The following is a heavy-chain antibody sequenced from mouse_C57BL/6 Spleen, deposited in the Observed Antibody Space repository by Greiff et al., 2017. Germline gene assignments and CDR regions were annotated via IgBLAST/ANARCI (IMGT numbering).Heavy chain of an antibody. CDR2: IYPGSGST. CDR3: ARGSTMVTADY. Sequence: QVQLQQSGAELVKPGASVKMSCKASGYTFTSYWITWVKQRPGQGLEWIGDIYPGSGSTNYNEKFKSKATLTVDTSSSTAYMQLSSLTSEDSAVYYCARGSTMVTADYWGQGTTLTVSS. CDR1: GYTFTSYW. V-gene: IGHV1-55*01. D-gene: IGHD2-2*01. J-gene: IGHJ2*01.